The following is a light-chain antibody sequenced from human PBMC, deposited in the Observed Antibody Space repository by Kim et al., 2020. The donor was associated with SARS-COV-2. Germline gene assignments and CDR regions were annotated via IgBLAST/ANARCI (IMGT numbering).Light chain of an antibody. CDR2: AVT. J-gene: IGKJ2*01. CDR1: QYIRND. V-gene: IGKV1-6*01. Sequence: GDRVTISCRASQYIRNDLGWYQKKPGKAPKLLIYAVTFLQSGVPSRFSGSESGTDFTLTISSLQPEDFATYYCLQDYNYPYTFGQGTKLEI. CDR3: LQDYNYPYT.